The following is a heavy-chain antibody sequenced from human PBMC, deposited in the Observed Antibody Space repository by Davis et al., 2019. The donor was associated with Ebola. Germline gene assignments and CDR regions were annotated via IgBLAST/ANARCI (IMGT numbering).Heavy chain of an antibody. CDR2: ISGSGGST. Sequence: GESLKISCAASGFTFSSYAMSWVRQAPGKGLEWVSAISGSGGSTYYADSVKGRFTISRDNSKNTLYLQMNSLRAEDTAVYYCAKTGGVGQLPDYYFDYWGQGTLVTVSS. V-gene: IGHV3-23*01. J-gene: IGHJ4*02. CDR1: GFTFSSYA. CDR3: AKTGGVGQLPDYYFDY. D-gene: IGHD2-2*01.